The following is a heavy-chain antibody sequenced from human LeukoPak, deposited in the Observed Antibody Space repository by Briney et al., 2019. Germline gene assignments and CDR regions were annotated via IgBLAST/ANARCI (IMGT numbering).Heavy chain of an antibody. CDR3: ARGSRIAVAAPVGYFDY. J-gene: IGHJ4*02. CDR1: GYTFTSYA. CDR2: IDAGNGNT. Sequence: ASVKVSCKASGYTFTSYAMHWVRQAPGQRLEWMGWIDAGNGNTKYSQKFQGRVTITRDTSASTAYMELSSLRSEDTAVYYCARGSRIAVAAPVGYFDYWGQGILVTVSS. V-gene: IGHV1-3*01. D-gene: IGHD6-19*01.